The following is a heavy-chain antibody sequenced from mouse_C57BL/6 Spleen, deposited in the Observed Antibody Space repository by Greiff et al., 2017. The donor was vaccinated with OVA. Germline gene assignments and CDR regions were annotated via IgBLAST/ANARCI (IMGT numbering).Heavy chain of an antibody. J-gene: IGHJ1*03. Sequence: EVQGVESGGGLVKPGGSLKLSCAASGFTFSSYAMSWVRQTPEKRLEWVATISDGGSYTYYPDNVKGRFTISRDNAKNNLYLQMSHLKSEDTAMYYCARDPLRYFDVWGTGTTVTVSS. CDR3: ARDPLRYFDV. V-gene: IGHV5-4*01. CDR1: GFTFSSYA. CDR2: ISDGGSYT.